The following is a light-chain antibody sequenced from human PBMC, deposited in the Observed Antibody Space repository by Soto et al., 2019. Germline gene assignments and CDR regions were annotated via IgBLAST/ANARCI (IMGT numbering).Light chain of an antibody. CDR2: SNS. CDR3: AVWDDSLSGRV. J-gene: IGLJ2*01. CDR1: SSNIGNNI. Sequence: QSVLTQPPSASGTPGQRVTISCSGSSSNIGNNIVYWYQHLPGTAPKLLIYSNSQRPSGVPDRFSASKSGTSASLAISGLQTEDEADYYCAVWDDSLSGRVFGGGTQLTVL. V-gene: IGLV1-44*01.